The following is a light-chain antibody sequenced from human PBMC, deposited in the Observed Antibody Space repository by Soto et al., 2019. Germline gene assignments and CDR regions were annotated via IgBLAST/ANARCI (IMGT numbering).Light chain of an antibody. J-gene: IGLJ2*01. V-gene: IGLV1-44*01. CDR2: SNN. CDR1: RSNIGNNT. Sequence: QSVLTQPPSASGTPGMRVTISCSGSRSNIGNNTVNWYQQLPGTAPKLLIYSNNQRPSGVTDRFSGSKSGTSASLAISWLQSEDEADYYCPAWDDSLNGVVFGGGTKLTVL. CDR3: PAWDDSLNGVV.